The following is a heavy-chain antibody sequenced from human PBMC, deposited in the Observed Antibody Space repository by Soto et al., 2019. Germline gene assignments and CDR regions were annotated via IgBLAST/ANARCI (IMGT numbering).Heavy chain of an antibody. CDR3: ARAPYCSGGSCYVYHYYGMDV. CDR2: ISAYNGNT. V-gene: IGHV1-18*01. D-gene: IGHD2-15*01. CDR1: GYTFTSYG. Sequence: QVQLVQSGAEVKKPGASVKVSCKASGYTFTSYGISWVRQAPGQGLEWMGWISAYNGNTNYAQKLQGRVTMTTDTPPSTAYMELRSLRSDDTAVYYCARAPYCSGGSCYVYHYYGMDVWGQGTTVTVSS. J-gene: IGHJ6*02.